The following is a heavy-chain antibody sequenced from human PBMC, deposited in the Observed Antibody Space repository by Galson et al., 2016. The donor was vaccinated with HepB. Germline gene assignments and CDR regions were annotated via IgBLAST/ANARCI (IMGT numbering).Heavy chain of an antibody. CDR2: INHSGST. CDR3: ARETSGWAYYFDS. CDR1: GGSFSGYY. Sequence: ETLSLTCAVYGGSFSGYYWSWIRQPPGKGLEWIGEINHSGSTNYNPSLKSRVTISVDTSKNQFSLKLSSVTAADTAVYYCARETSGWAYYFDSWGQGILVTVSS. J-gene: IGHJ4*02. D-gene: IGHD6-19*01. V-gene: IGHV4-34*01.